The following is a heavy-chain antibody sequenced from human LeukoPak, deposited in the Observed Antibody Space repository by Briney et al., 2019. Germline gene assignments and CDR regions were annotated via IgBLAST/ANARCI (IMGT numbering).Heavy chain of an antibody. V-gene: IGHV3-23*01. Sequence: SGGSLTLSCAASGFTVSSNYMTWVRQAPGKGLEWVSAISGSGGSTYYADSVKGRFTISRDNSKNTLYLQMNSLRAEDTAVYYCAKFGGMTTVATFDYWGQGTLVTVSS. J-gene: IGHJ4*02. CDR3: AKFGGMTTVATFDY. CDR2: ISGSGGST. CDR1: GFTVSSNY. D-gene: IGHD4-17*01.